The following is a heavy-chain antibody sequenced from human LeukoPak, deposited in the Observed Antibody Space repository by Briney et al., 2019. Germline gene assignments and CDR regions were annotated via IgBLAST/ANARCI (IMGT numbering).Heavy chain of an antibody. CDR2: IYHSGST. D-gene: IGHD5-12*01. CDR3: ARDRVIVATIAPLNWFDP. V-gene: IGHV4-38-2*02. CDR1: GYSISSRYY. J-gene: IGHJ5*02. Sequence: TSETLSLTCTVSGYSISSRYYWGWIRQPPGKGLEWIGSIYHSGSTYYNPSLKSRVTISVDTSKNPFSLKLSSVTAADTAVYYCARDRVIVATIAPLNWFDPWGQGTLVTVSS.